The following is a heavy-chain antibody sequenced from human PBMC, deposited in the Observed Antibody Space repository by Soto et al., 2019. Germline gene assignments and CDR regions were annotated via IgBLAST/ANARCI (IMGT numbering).Heavy chain of an antibody. CDR3: ARTTAVPNTLRSRYFFDY. V-gene: IGHV4-61*01. CDR2: VYYSGTT. Sequence: SETLSLTCSVSGGSFSNKTYYWSWIRQPPGKRLEWIGYVYYSGTTNYNPSPKSRVTISVDLSKNQFSLRLSSVTTADTALYYCARTTAVPNTLRSRYFFDYWGQGTLVTVSS. J-gene: IGHJ4*02. D-gene: IGHD4-17*01. CDR1: GGSFSNKTYY.